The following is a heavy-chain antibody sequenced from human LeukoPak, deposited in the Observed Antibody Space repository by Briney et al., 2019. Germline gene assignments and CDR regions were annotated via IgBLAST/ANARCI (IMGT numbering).Heavy chain of an antibody. Sequence: GRSLRLSCAASGFTFSSYAMLWVRQAPGKGLEWVAVISYDGSNKYYADSVKGRFTISRDNSKNTLYLQMNSLRAEDTAVYYCARDRAQLYLGYYFDYWGQGTLVTVSS. D-gene: IGHD5-18*01. CDR3: ARDRAQLYLGYYFDY. V-gene: IGHV3-30-3*01. CDR1: GFTFSSYA. CDR2: ISYDGSNK. J-gene: IGHJ4*02.